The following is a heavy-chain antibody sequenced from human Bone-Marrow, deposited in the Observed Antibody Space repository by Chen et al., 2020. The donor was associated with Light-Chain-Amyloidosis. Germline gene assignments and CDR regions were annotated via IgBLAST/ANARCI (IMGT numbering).Heavy chain of an antibody. CDR1: GFAFSSYA. V-gene: IGHV3-23*04. CDR3: AKDISYDDILPGYPADAFDI. J-gene: IGHJ3*02. D-gene: IGHD3-9*01. CDR2: ISGSGGSR. Sequence: EVQLVESGGGLLQRGGSLRLSCAASGFAFSSYAMSWVRQAPGKGLEWVSTISGSGGSRYYGDSVKGRLTISRDNSKNALFLKMNRLGAEDTAVYCCAKDISYDDILPGYPADAFDIWGQGTMVTVSS.